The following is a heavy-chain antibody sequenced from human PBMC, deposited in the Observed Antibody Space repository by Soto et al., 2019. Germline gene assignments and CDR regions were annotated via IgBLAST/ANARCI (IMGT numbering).Heavy chain of an antibody. J-gene: IGHJ5*02. Sequence: GPSVKVSCKASGYTFTGYYMHWVRQAPGQGLEWMGWINPNSGGTNYAQKFQGRVTMTRDTSISTAYMELSRLRSDDTAVYYCAREDCSGGSCYSDFRFDPWGQGTLVTVSS. CDR1: GYTFTGYY. CDR3: AREDCSGGSCYSDFRFDP. D-gene: IGHD2-15*01. CDR2: INPNSGGT. V-gene: IGHV1-2*02.